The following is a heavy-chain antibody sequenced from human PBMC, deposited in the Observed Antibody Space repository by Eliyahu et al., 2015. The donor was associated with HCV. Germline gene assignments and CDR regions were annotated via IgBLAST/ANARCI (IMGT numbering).Heavy chain of an antibody. D-gene: IGHD3-3*01. J-gene: IGHJ3*02. Sequence: QVQLQESGPGLVKPSETLSLTCTVSRDSISSYYWSWIRQPAGKGLEWIGRFSSRERTMYNPSLKSRVTMSLDTSKNQFSLNLSSVTAADTAVYYCARAFSTKRTSGVDAFDIWGQGTMVTVSS. CDR2: FSSRERT. CDR1: RDSISSYY. V-gene: IGHV4-4*07. CDR3: ARAFSTKRTSGVDAFDI.